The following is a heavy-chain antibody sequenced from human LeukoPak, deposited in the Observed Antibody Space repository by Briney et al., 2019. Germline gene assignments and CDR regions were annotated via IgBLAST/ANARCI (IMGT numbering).Heavy chain of an antibody. CDR2: IYYSGST. CDR1: GGSISSYY. V-gene: IGHV4-59*01. Sequence: SETLSLTCTVSGGSISSYYWSWIRQPPGKGLEWIGYIYYSGSTNYNPSLKSRVTISVDTSKNQFSLKPSSVTAADTAVYYCARGRSIAARPGYDYYYYMDVWGKGTTVTVSS. J-gene: IGHJ6*03. CDR3: ARGRSIAARPGYDYYYYMDV. D-gene: IGHD6-6*01.